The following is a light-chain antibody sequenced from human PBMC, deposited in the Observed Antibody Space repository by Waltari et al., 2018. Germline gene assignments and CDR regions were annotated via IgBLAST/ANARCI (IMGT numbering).Light chain of an antibody. CDR2: GAS. CDR1: QSLLHSNGNTY. J-gene: IGKJ2*03. V-gene: IGKV2-40*01. CDR3: VQTVAFPYS. Sequence: DIVMTQTPLYLPITPGEPASISCRSSQSLLHSNGNTYLHWYLQKPGQSPQLLIYGASNRASGVPDSFSGSGSGTDFTLKISKVEAEDVGVYYCVQTVAFPYSFGQGTKVEIK.